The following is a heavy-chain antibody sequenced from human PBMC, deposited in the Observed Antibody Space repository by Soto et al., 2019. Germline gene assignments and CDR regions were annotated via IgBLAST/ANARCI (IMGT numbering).Heavy chain of an antibody. CDR1: GGSFSGYY. CDR3: ASGTKGYSGYDLHY. V-gene: IGHV4-34*01. D-gene: IGHD5-12*01. Sequence: PSETLSLTCAVYGGSFSGYYWSWIRQPPGKGLEWIGEINHSGSTNYNPSLKSRVTISVDTSKNQFSLKLSSVTAADTAVYYCASGTKGYSGYDLHYWGQGTLVTVSS. CDR2: INHSGST. J-gene: IGHJ4*02.